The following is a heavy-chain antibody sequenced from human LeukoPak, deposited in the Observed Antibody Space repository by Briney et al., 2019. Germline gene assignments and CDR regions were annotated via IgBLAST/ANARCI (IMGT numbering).Heavy chain of an antibody. Sequence: SETLSLTCTVSGVSISSYYWSWIRQPPGKGLEWIGYIYYSGSTNYNPSLKSRATISVDTSKSQFSLKLNSMTAADTAVYYCARGEGARDGYNYEGPFYFDYWGQGTLVTVSS. V-gene: IGHV4-59*12. CDR1: GVSISSYY. J-gene: IGHJ4*02. CDR2: IYYSGST. D-gene: IGHD5-24*01. CDR3: ARGEGARDGYNYEGPFYFDY.